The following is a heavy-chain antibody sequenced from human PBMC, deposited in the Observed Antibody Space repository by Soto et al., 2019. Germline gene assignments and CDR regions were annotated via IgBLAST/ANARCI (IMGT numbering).Heavy chain of an antibody. Sequence: VKVSCKASGYTFTSYYMHWVRQAPGQGLEWMGIINPSGGSTSYAQKFQGQVTISADKSISTAYLQWSSLKASDTAIYYCARHGFYGDYSSNYFDPWGQGTLVTVSS. CDR1: GYTFTSYY. CDR3: ARHGFYGDYSSNYFDP. V-gene: IGHV1-46*01. D-gene: IGHD4-17*01. J-gene: IGHJ5*02. CDR2: INPSGGST.